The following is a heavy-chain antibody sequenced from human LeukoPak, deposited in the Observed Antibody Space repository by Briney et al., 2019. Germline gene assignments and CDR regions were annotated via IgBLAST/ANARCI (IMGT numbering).Heavy chain of an antibody. J-gene: IGHJ5*02. CDR1: GGSISSYY. V-gene: IGHV4-59*12. CDR2: ISDSGST. Sequence: PSETLSLTCTVAGGSISSYYWSWIRQPPGKGLEWIGYISDSGSTYYNPSLKSRVTISVDTSKTQFSLRLSSVTAADTAVYYCARVDYDSSGYYYDNWFDPWGQGTLVTVSS. D-gene: IGHD3-22*01. CDR3: ARVDYDSSGYYYDNWFDP.